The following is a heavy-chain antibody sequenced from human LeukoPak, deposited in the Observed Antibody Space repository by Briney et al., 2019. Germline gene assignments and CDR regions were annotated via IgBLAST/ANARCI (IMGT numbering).Heavy chain of an antibody. CDR3: ARIYSSSSPYYYYYMDV. D-gene: IGHD6-6*01. CDR1: GYTFTCYY. J-gene: IGHJ6*03. Sequence: ASVKVSCKASGYTFTCYYMHWVRQAPGQGLEWMGWINPNSGGTNYVQKFQGRVTMTRDTSTSTAYMELSRLRSDDTAVYYCARIYSSSSPYYYYYMDVWGKGTTVTVSS. V-gene: IGHV1-2*02. CDR2: INPNSGGT.